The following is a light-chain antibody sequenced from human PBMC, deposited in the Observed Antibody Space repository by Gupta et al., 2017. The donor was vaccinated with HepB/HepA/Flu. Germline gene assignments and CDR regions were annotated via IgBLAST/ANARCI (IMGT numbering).Light chain of an antibody. CDR3: QETYDSPRA. J-gene: IGKJ4*01. CDR2: AAS. CDR1: QGISSY. Sequence: DIQMTQSPSSLSASVGDRVTITCRVSQGISSYLNWYQQKPGKAPELLIYAASTLQSGVPARFSGSGSGTDFTLNVSRLQPEDFATYYCQETYDSPRAFGGGTKVEIK. V-gene: IGKV1-39*01.